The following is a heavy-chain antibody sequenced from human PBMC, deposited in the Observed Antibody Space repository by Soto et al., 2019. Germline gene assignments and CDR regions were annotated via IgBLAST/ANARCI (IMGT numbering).Heavy chain of an antibody. J-gene: IGHJ4*02. CDR2: INHSGST. D-gene: IGHD2-15*01. CDR3: ARVGPVDPRGSLDY. Sequence: QVQLQQWGAGLLKPSETLSLTCAVYGGSFSGYYWSWIRQPPGKGLEWIGEINHSGSTNYNPSLKSRVTISVDTSKNQFSLKLSSVTAADTAVYYCARVGPVDPRGSLDYWGQGNLVTVSS. CDR1: GGSFSGYY. V-gene: IGHV4-34*01.